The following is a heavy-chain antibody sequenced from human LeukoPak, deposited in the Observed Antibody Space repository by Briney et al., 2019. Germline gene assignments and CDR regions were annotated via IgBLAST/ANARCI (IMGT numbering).Heavy chain of an antibody. CDR2: INHSGST. CDR3: ARSGDYDILTGSKYYFDY. CDR1: GGSFSGYY. Sequence: SETLSLTCAVYGGSFSGYYWSWIRQPPGKGLEWIGEINHSGSTNYNPSLKSRVTIPVDTSKNQFSLKLSSVTAADTAVYYCARSGDYDILTGSKYYFDYWGQGTLVTVSS. V-gene: IGHV4-34*01. D-gene: IGHD3-9*01. J-gene: IGHJ4*02.